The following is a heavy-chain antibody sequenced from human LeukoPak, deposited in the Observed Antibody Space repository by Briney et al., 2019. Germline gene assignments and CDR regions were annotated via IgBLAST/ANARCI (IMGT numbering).Heavy chain of an antibody. Sequence: PGGSLRLSCAASRFTFSSYWMNWGRQAPGKGLEWVVNIKQDGSEKYYVDSVRGRFTISRDNAKNSLYLQMNSLRAEDTAVYYCARDPSRGYSYGYGDYWGQGTLVTVSS. V-gene: IGHV3-7*01. CDR3: ARDPSRGYSYGYGDY. J-gene: IGHJ4*02. CDR2: IKQDGSEK. D-gene: IGHD5-18*01. CDR1: RFTFSSYW.